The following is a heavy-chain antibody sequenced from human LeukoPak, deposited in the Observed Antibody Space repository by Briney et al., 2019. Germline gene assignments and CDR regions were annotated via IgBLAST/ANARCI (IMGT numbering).Heavy chain of an antibody. Sequence: SETLSLTCAVYGGSFSGYYWSWIRQPPGKGLEWIGGINHSGSTNYNPSLKSRVTISVDTSKNQFSLKLSSVTAADTAVYYCARAPYYYGSGSYYLIWGQGTLVTVSS. V-gene: IGHV4-34*01. CDR2: INHSGST. D-gene: IGHD3-10*01. CDR3: ARAPYYYGSGSYYLI. CDR1: GGSFSGYY. J-gene: IGHJ4*02.